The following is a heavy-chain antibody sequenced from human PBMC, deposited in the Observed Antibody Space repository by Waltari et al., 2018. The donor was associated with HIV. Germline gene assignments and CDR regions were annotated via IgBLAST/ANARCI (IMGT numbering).Heavy chain of an antibody. CDR3: ARDPDTVTDDY. D-gene: IGHD4-17*01. CDR2: IYGGGST. V-gene: IGHV3-53*01. Sequence: EVQLVESGGGLIQPGGSLRLSCAASGFTVSSNYMSWVRQAPGKGLEWVSVIYGGGSTYYADSVKGRFTISRDNSKNTLYLQMNSLRAEDTAVYYCARDPDTVTDDYWGQGTLVTVSS. J-gene: IGHJ4*02. CDR1: GFTVSSNY.